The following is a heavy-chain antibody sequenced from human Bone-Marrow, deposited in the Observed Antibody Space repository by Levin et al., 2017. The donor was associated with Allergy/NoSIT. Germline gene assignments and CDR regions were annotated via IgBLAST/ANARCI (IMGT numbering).Heavy chain of an antibody. CDR2: IWHDGSND. J-gene: IGHJ6*02. Sequence: GESLKISCAASGFTFRSYGLHWVRQAPGKGLEWVAVIWHDGSNDYYADSVKGRFTISRDNSKDTLYLHMNSLRSEDTAVYYCARDTDPYSLVGEPFGFYGMDVWGQGTTVTVSS. CDR1: GFTFRSYG. CDR3: ARDTDPYSLVGEPFGFYGMDV. V-gene: IGHV3-33*01. D-gene: IGHD3-16*01.